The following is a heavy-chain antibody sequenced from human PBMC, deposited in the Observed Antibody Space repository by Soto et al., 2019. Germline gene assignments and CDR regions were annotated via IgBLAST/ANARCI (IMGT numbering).Heavy chain of an antibody. CDR3: ARWPQLEPRFDY. Sequence: QVQLQESGPGLVKPSQTLSLTCTVSGGSISSGGYYWSWIRQHPGKGLEWIGYIYYSGSTYYNPSPKSRVTRAVDTSKNPFSLRLSSVTAADTAVYYCARWPQLEPRFDYWGQGTLVTVSS. V-gene: IGHV4-31*03. J-gene: IGHJ4*02. D-gene: IGHD1-1*01. CDR2: IYYSGST. CDR1: GGSISSGGYY.